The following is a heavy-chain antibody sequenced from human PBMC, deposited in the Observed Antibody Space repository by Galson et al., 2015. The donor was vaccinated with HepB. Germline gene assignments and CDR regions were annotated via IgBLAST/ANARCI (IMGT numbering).Heavy chain of an antibody. V-gene: IGHV3-7*03. CDR3: ARVQRLLWFGESNDAFDI. J-gene: IGHJ3*02. Sequence: SLRLSCAASGFTFSSYWMSWVRQAPGKGLEWVANIKQDGSEKYYVDSVKGRFTISRDNAKNSLYLQMNSLRAEDTAVYYCARVQRLLWFGESNDAFDIWGQGTMVTVSS. D-gene: IGHD3-10*01. CDR2: IKQDGSEK. CDR1: GFTFSSYW.